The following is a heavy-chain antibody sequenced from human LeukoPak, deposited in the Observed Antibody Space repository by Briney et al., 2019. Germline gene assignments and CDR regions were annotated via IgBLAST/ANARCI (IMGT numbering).Heavy chain of an antibody. CDR2: TRNKANSYTT. CDR3: ARISVAVAGSIDC. Sequence: GGSLRLSCAASGFTFSDHYMDWVRQAPGKGLEWVGRTRNKANSYTTEYAASVKGRFTISRDDSKNSLYLQMNSLKTEDTAVYYCARISVAVAGSIDCWGQGTLVTVSS. J-gene: IGHJ4*02. CDR1: GFTFSDHY. D-gene: IGHD6-19*01. V-gene: IGHV3-72*01.